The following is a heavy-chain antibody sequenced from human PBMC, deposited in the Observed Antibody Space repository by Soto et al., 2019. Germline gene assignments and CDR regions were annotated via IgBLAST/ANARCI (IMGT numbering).Heavy chain of an antibody. CDR3: AREGRDIVVVPANWFDP. CDR1: GGSISSYY. V-gene: IGHV4-4*07. Sequence: SETLSLTCTVSGGSISSYYWSWIRQPAGKGLEWIGRIYTSGSTNYNPSLKSRVTMSVDTSKNQFSLKLSSVTAADTAVYYCAREGRDIVVVPANWFDPWGQGTLVTVS. CDR2: IYTSGST. J-gene: IGHJ5*02. D-gene: IGHD2-2*01.